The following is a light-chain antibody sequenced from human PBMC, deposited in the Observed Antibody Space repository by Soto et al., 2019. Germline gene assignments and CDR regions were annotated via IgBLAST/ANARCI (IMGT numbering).Light chain of an antibody. Sequence: QSALTQPPSASGSPGQSVTISCTGTSSDVGGYNHVSWYQHHPDKAPKLIIYEVYKRPSGVPDRFSGSKSGNTASLTVSGLQAEDEAEYYCSSYAASDSFVVFGGGTKLTVL. J-gene: IGLJ2*01. CDR3: SSYAASDSFVV. CDR1: SSDVGGYNH. V-gene: IGLV2-8*01. CDR2: EVY.